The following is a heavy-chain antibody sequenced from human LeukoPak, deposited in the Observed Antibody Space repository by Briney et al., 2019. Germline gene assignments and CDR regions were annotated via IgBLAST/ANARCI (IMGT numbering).Heavy chain of an antibody. D-gene: IGHD3-22*01. CDR3: ARDRYYYDSSGYIRGISFDY. CDR1: GYTFTSYY. Sequence: ASVKVSCKASGYTFTSYYMHWVRQAPGQGLYRMGIINPSGGSTSYAQKFQGRVTMTRDKSTSTVYMELSSLRSEDTAVYYCARDRYYYDSSGYIRGISFDYWGQGTLVTVSS. CDR2: INPSGGST. V-gene: IGHV1-46*01. J-gene: IGHJ4*02.